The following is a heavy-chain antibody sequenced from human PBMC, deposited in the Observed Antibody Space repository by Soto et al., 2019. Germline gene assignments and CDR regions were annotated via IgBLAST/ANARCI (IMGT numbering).Heavy chain of an antibody. D-gene: IGHD3-10*01. CDR2: IKSDGSST. CDR3: VREFGKGDY. J-gene: IGHJ4*02. V-gene: IGHV3-74*01. CDR1: GFTFSTYW. Sequence: PGGSLRLSCVVSGFTFSTYWMHWVRQAPGKGLVWVSRIKSDGSSTNYADSVKGRFAVSRDNAKNTLFLQMNSLRAEDTAVYYCVREFGKGDYWGQGTLVTVSS.